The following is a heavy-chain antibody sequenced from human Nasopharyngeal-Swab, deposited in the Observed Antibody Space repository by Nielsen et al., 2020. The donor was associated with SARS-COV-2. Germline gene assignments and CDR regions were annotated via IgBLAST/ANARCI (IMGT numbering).Heavy chain of an antibody. D-gene: IGHD6-19*01. V-gene: IGHV3-74*01. J-gene: IGHJ4*02. CDR3: VRGSSDWPGIDY. CDR1: GFTFTNYW. CDR2: ITNDATYA. Sequence: GESLKISCAASGFTFTNYWMHWVRQAPGKGLEWVSRITNDATYADYADPVRGRFTISRDSATNTLSLQMTSLRADDTAVYYCVRGSSDWPGIDYWGQGTLVTVSS.